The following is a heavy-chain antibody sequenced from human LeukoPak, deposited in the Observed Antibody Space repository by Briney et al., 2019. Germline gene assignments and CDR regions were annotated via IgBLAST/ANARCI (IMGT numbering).Heavy chain of an antibody. Sequence: GGSLRFSCAASGFTFSSYAMHWVRQAPGKGLEWVAVISYDGSNKYYADSVKGRFTISRDNSKNTLYLQMNSLRAEDTAVYYCARAPGYGAAYYFDYWGQGTLVTVSS. D-gene: IGHD1-1*01. CDR1: GFTFSSYA. CDR2: ISYDGSNK. V-gene: IGHV3-30*04. CDR3: ARAPGYGAAYYFDY. J-gene: IGHJ4*02.